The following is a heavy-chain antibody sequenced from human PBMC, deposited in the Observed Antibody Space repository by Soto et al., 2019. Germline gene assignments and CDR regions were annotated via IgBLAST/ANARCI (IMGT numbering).Heavy chain of an antibody. J-gene: IGHJ6*02. CDR3: ARVVTMVRGVTIMDYYYGMDV. V-gene: IGHV4-61*01. CDR1: GGSVSSGSYY. Sequence: SETLSLTCTVSGGSVSSGSYYWSWIRQHPGRGLEWIGYIYYSGSTNYNPSLKSRVTISVDTSKNQFSLKLSSVTAADTAVYYCARVVTMVRGVTIMDYYYGMDVWGQGTTVTVSS. CDR2: IYYSGST. D-gene: IGHD3-10*01.